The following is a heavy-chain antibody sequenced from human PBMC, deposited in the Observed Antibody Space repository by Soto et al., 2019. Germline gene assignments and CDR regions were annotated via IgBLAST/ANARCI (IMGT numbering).Heavy chain of an antibody. CDR3: ARESGGATATLDYYYFYMDV. CDR2: INPNGGFT. V-gene: IGHV1-2*04. Sequence: QVQLVQSGAEVKKPGASVTVSCRSSGDTFNDYYIHWVRQAPGQVLEWRGWINPNGGFTKYAQKFQGWVSMTRDTSLRTVYMQLSRLRSDDTAVYYCARESGGATATLDYYYFYMDVWGTGTTVTVSS. D-gene: IGHD5-12*01. CDR1: GDTFNDYY. J-gene: IGHJ6*03.